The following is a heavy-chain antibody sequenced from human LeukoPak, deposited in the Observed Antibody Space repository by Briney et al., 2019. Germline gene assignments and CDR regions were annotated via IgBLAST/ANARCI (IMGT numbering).Heavy chain of an antibody. CDR2: IYYSGST. D-gene: IGHD5-18*01. CDR1: GGSISSYY. Sequence: PSETLSLTRTVSGGSISSYYWSWIRQPPGKGLEWIGYIYYSGSTNYNPSLKSRVTISVDTSKNQFSLKLSSVTAADTAVYYCARHVRGYSYVNLDYWGQGTLVTVSS. V-gene: IGHV4-59*08. CDR3: ARHVRGYSYVNLDY. J-gene: IGHJ4*02.